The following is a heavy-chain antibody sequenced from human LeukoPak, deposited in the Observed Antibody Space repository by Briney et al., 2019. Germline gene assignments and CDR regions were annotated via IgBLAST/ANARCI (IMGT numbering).Heavy chain of an antibody. V-gene: IGHV1-2*02. CDR1: GYTFNGYY. J-gene: IGHJ6*03. CDR3: ARVPAYYYYMDV. CDR2: INPNSGGT. Sequence: ASVKVSCKASGYTFNGYYMHWVRQAPGQGLEWMGWINPNSGGTNYAQKFQGGVTMTRDTSISTAYMELSRLRSDDTAVYYCARVPAYYYYMDVWGKGTTVTISS.